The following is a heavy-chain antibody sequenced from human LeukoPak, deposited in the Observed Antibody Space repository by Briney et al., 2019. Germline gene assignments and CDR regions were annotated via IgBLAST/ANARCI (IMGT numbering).Heavy chain of an antibody. CDR2: IIPIFGTA. CDR3: AREEPVAGTKNYYYGMDV. CDR1: GGTFSSYA. Sequence: EASVKVSCKASGGTFSSYAISWVRQAPGQGLEWMGGIIPIFGTASYAQKFQGRVTITADESTSTAYMELSSLRSEDTAVYYCAREEPVAGTKNYYYGMDVWGQGTTVTVSS. D-gene: IGHD6-19*01. J-gene: IGHJ6*02. V-gene: IGHV1-69*13.